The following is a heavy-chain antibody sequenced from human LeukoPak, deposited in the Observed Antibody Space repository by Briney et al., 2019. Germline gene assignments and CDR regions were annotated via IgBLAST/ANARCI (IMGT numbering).Heavy chain of an antibody. V-gene: IGHV3-53*01. CDR2: LYSAGST. J-gene: IGHJ3*02. Sequence: GGSLRLSCAASGFIVSHNYVTWVRQAPGKGLEWVSLLYSAGSTNYADSVKGRFTISRDDSKNTVYLQMNSLRAEDTAVYYCARWTNFHAFDIWGQGTLVTVSS. CDR3: ARWTNFHAFDI. CDR1: GFIVSHNY. D-gene: IGHD1-1*01.